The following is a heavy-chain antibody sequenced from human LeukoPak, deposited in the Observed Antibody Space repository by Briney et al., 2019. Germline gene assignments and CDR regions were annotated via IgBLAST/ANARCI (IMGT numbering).Heavy chain of an antibody. Sequence: SQTLSLTCTVSGGSISSGDYYWSWIRQPPGKGLEWIGYIYYSGSTYYNPSLKSRVTMSVDTSKNQLSLKLTSVTAADTAVYYCARIMGSGWGQGTLVTVSS. V-gene: IGHV4-30-4*08. CDR2: IYYSGST. D-gene: IGHD6-19*01. CDR1: GGSISSGDYY. J-gene: IGHJ4*02. CDR3: ARIMGSG.